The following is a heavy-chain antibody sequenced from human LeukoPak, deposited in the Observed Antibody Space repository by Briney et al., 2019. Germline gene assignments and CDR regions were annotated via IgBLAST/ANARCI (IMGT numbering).Heavy chain of an antibody. CDR3: ARDRRRGPGLLRYFDWSGEADY. CDR2: INPNSGAT. Sequence: GASVKVSCKASGYTFTGYYIHWVRQAPGQGLEWMAWINPNSGATNYAQKFQGRVTMTRDTSISTAYMELSRLTSDDTAVYFCARDRRRGPGLLRYFDWSGEADYWGQGTLVTVSS. V-gene: IGHV1-2*02. D-gene: IGHD3-9*01. CDR1: GYTFTGYY. J-gene: IGHJ4*02.